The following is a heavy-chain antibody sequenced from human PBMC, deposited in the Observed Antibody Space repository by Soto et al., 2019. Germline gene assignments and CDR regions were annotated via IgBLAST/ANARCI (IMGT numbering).Heavy chain of an antibody. Sequence: QLQLQESGPGLVKPSETLSLTCSVSGGSINYNSYHWGWIRQPPGQGLEWIGSIFYTGTTFYNPSLESRVTMSVDTSKNYFSLHLTSVTAAYTAVYFCARLVVVAPVANVWGQGTLVTVSS. J-gene: IGHJ4*02. CDR2: IFYTGTT. CDR3: ARLVVVAPVANV. CDR1: GGSINYNSYH. V-gene: IGHV4-39*02. D-gene: IGHD2-2*01.